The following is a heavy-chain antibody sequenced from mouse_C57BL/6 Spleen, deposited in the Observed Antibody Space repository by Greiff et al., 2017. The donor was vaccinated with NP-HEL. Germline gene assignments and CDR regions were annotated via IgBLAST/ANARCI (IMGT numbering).Heavy chain of an antibody. D-gene: IGHD4-1*01. V-gene: IGHV1-66*01. CDR3: ARRETGPWFAY. J-gene: IGHJ3*01. CDR2: IYPGSGNT. Sequence: QVQLQQSGPELVKPGASVKISCKASGYSFTSYYIHWVKQRPGQGLEWIGWIYPGSGNTKYNEKFKGKATLTADTSSSTAYMQLSSLTSEDSAVYYCARRETGPWFAYWGQGTLVTVSA. CDR1: GYSFTSYY.